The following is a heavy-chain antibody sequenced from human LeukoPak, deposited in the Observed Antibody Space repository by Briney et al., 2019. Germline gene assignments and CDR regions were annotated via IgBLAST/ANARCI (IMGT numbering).Heavy chain of an antibody. CDR1: GYSISSGYY. D-gene: IGHD5-12*01. CDR3: ARGRLVATIPFDY. Sequence: PSETLSLTCAVSGYSISSGYYWGWIRQPPGKGLEWIGSIYHSGSTYYSPSLKSRVTISVDTSKNQFSLKLSSMTAADTAVYYCARGRLVATIPFDYWGQGTLVTVSS. J-gene: IGHJ4*02. V-gene: IGHV4-38-2*01. CDR2: IYHSGST.